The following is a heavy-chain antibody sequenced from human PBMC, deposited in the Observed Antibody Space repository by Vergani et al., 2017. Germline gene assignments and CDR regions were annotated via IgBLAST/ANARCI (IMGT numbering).Heavy chain of an antibody. V-gene: IGHV4-4*07. CDR2: IYTSGST. J-gene: IGHJ6*03. CDR1: GGSISSYY. CDR3: ARARVAAAGTSYYYYYYMDV. Sequence: QVQLQESGPGLVKPSETLSLTCTVSGGSISSYYWSWIRQPAGKGLEWIGRIYTSGSTNYNPSLKSRVTMSVDTSKNQFSLKLSSVTAADTAVYHCARARVAAAGTSYYYYYYMDVWGKGTTVTVSS. D-gene: IGHD6-13*01.